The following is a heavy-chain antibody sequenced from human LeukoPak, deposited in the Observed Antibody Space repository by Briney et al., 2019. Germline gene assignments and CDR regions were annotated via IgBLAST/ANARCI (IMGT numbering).Heavy chain of an antibody. V-gene: IGHV3-23*01. CDR2: ISGSGGST. J-gene: IGHJ3*02. CDR1: GFTFSSYA. D-gene: IGHD1-1*01. Sequence: PGGSLRLSCAASGFTFSSYAMSWVRQAPGKGLEWVSAISGSGGSTYYADSVKGRFTISRDNSKNTLYLQMNSLRAEDTAVYYCAKEYIREQPELFPNDAFDIWGQGTMVTVSS. CDR3: AKEYIREQPELFPNDAFDI.